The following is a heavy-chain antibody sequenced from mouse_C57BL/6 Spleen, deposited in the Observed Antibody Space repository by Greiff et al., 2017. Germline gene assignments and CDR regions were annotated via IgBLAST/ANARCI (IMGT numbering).Heavy chain of an antibody. V-gene: IGHV3-6*01. D-gene: IGHD1-1*02. CDR3: ARGVANFYFDY. Sequence: EVKLMESGPGLVKPSQSLSLTCSVTGYSITSGYYWNWIRQFPGNKLEWMGYISYDGSNNYNPSLKNRISITRDTSKNQFFLKLNSVTTEDTATYYCARGVANFYFDYWGQGTTLTVSS. CDR2: ISYDGSN. J-gene: IGHJ2*01. CDR1: GYSITSGYY.